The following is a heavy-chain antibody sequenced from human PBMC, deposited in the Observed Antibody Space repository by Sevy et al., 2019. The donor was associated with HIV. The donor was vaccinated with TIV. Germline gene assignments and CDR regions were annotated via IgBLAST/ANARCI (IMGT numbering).Heavy chain of an antibody. V-gene: IGHV1-18*01. CDR2: ISAYNGNT. D-gene: IGHD3-16*02. Sequence: GASVKVSCKASGYTFTSYGISWVRQAPGQGLEWMGWISAYNGNTNYAQKLQGRVTMTTDTSTSTAYMELRSLRSDDTAVYYCARARLRGFGGVIVIIDYWGQGTLVTVSS. CDR1: GYTFTSYG. J-gene: IGHJ4*02. CDR3: ARARLRGFGGVIVIIDY.